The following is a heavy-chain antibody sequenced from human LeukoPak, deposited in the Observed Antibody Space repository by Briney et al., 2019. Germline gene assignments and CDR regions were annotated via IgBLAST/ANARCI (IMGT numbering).Heavy chain of an antibody. V-gene: IGHV5-51*01. J-gene: IGHJ4*02. CDR1: GYSFTTYW. CDR2: IYPGDSDT. Sequence: GESLKISCRGSGYSFTTYWIGWVRQIPGKGLEWMGIIYPGDSDTRYTPSFQGQVTLSADKSINTAYLQWSSLKASDTAMYYCARRQGCSSTSCPPDYWGQGTLVTLSP. CDR3: ARRQGCSSTSCPPDY. D-gene: IGHD2-2*01.